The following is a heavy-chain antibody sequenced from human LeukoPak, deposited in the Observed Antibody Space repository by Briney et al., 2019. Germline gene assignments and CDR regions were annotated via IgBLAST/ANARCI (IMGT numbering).Heavy chain of an antibody. CDR1: GFTFSSYG. CDR3: ARIRITMIVGLASRFDY. CDR2: IWYDGSNK. D-gene: IGHD3-22*01. Sequence: GGSLRLSCAASGFTFSSYGMHWVRQAPSKGLEWVAVIWYDGSNKYYADSVKGRFTISRDNSKNTLYLQMNSLRAEDTAVYYCARIRITMIVGLASRFDYWGQGTLVTVSS. J-gene: IGHJ4*02. V-gene: IGHV3-33*01.